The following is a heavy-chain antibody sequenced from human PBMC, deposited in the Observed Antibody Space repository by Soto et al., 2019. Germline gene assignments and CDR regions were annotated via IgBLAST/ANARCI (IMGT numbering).Heavy chain of an antibody. CDR1: GYTFTSYA. D-gene: IGHD2-2*01. J-gene: IGHJ5*02. V-gene: IGHV1-3*01. CDR2: INAGNGNT. CDR3: ARLGCSSTSCYLGWFDP. Sequence: ASVKVSCKASGYTFTSYAMHWVRQAPGQRLEWMGWINAGNGNTKYSQKFQGRVTITRDTSASTAYMELSSLRSEDTAVYYCARLGCSSTSCYLGWFDPWGQGTLVTVSS.